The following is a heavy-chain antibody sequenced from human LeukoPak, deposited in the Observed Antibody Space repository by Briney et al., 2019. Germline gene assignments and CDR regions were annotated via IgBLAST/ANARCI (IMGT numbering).Heavy chain of an antibody. CDR2: ITNNATRT. V-gene: IGHV3-23*01. Sequence: GGSLRLSCAASGFTFSNYAMSWVRQAPGKGLEWVSSITNNATRTNYADSVKGRFSVSRDNSMNTLYLQVNSLRAEDTAVYYCAKSRTSTAYFNFDYWGQGTLVTVSS. D-gene: IGHD3-22*01. J-gene: IGHJ4*02. CDR1: GFTFSNYA. CDR3: AKSRTSTAYFNFDY.